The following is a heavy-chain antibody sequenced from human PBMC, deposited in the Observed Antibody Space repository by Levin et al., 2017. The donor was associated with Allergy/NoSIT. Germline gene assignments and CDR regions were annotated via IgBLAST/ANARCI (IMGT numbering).Heavy chain of an antibody. Sequence: GGSLRLSCKGSGYSFTTYWISWVRQMPGKGLEWMGRIDPSDSYINYSPSFQGHVTISADRSISTAYLQWNSLKASDTAMYYCARHPVGTSSSSLDYWGQGTLVTVSS. J-gene: IGHJ4*02. CDR3: ARHPVGTSSSSLDY. CDR1: GYSFTTYW. CDR2: IDPSDSYI. D-gene: IGHD2-21*02. V-gene: IGHV5-10-1*01.